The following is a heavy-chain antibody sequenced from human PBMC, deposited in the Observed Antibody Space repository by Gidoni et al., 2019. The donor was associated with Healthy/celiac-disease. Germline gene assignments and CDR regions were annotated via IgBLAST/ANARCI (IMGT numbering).Heavy chain of an antibody. CDR2: INHSGST. J-gene: IGHJ4*02. V-gene: IGHV4-34*01. CDR3: ARLVQGSYYFDY. D-gene: IGHD1-1*01. CDR1: VGSFSGYY. Sequence: QVQLQQWGAGLLKPSETLSPTCAVYVGSFSGYYWSWIRQPPGKGLEWIGEINHSGSTNYNPSLKSRVTISVDTSKNQFSLKLSSVTAADTAVYYCARLVQGSYYFDYWGQGTLVTVSS.